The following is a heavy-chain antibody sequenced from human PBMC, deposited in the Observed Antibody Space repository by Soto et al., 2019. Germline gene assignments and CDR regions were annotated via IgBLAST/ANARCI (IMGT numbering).Heavy chain of an antibody. CDR2: IYGSGRGI. CDR1: GFTFSSYA. CDR3: AKDVVSGDGLWLMDH. J-gene: IGHJ4*02. V-gene: IGHV3-23*01. D-gene: IGHD2-21*02. Sequence: GGSLRLSCAASGFTFSSYAMHWVGQAPGKGLECVSGIYGSGRGIEYADSVKGRFTIYRENSKNTVYLEMNSLRVDDTAVYYCAKDVVSGDGLWLMDHWGQGTMVTVSS.